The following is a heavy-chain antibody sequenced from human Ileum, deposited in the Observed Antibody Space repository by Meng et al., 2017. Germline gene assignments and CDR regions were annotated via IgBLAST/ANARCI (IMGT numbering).Heavy chain of an antibody. D-gene: IGHD4-23*01. CDR2: IHHSGST. Sequence: QVQLQEPGQGLVEPSGTLSLTCAGPGGSISSTYWWTWVRQSAGKGLEWIGEIHHSGSTNYNPSLKSRVTISVDKSKNQFSLNLRSVTAADTAVYYCARIDYGGNGIEKYYFDYWGQGTLVTVSS. CDR3: ARIDYGGNGIEKYYFDY. CDR1: GGSISSTYW. J-gene: IGHJ4*02. V-gene: IGHV4-4*02.